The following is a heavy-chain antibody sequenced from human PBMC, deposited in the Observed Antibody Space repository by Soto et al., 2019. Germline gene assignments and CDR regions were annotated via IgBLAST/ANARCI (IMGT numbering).Heavy chain of an antibody. CDR2: IYYSGST. CDR1: GGSISSSSYY. D-gene: IGHD6-19*01. J-gene: IGHJ6*02. Sequence: SETLSLTCTVSGGSISSSSYYWGWIRQPPGKGLEWIGSIYYSGSTYYNPSLKSRVTISVDTSKSQFSLKLSSVTAADTAVYYCARRVAVGYYYYYGMDVWGQGTTVTVSS. CDR3: ARRVAVGYYYYYGMDV. V-gene: IGHV4-39*01.